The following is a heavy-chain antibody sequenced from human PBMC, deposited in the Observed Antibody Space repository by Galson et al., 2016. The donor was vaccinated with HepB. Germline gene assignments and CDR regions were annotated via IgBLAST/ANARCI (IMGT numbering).Heavy chain of an antibody. V-gene: IGHV3-48*02. CDR1: GFTFSSYA. J-gene: IGHJ6*02. D-gene: IGHD3-3*01. CDR2: IYISGGGI. Sequence: SLRLSCAASGFTFSSYAMNWVRQAPEKGLEWISYIYISGGGINYSDSVKGRFTISRDNAKNSLYLQMNSLRDEDTAVYYCVTDFWPTEVGWGQGTTVIVSS. CDR3: VTDFWPTEVG.